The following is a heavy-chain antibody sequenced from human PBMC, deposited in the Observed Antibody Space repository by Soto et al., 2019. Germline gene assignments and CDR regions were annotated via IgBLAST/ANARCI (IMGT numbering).Heavy chain of an antibody. D-gene: IGHD1-26*01. CDR1: GFTFSKAW. CDR3: TTVPLRSHSYYGMDV. V-gene: IGHV3-15*01. CDR2: IKSMTDGGTT. Sequence: PGGSLRLSCTASGFTFSKAWMSWVRQAPGKGLDWVGRIKSMTDGGTTDHAAPVKGRFAISRDDLKNTLYLQMNTLKTEDTAVYYCTTVPLRSHSYYGMDVWGQGTTATVSS. J-gene: IGHJ6*02.